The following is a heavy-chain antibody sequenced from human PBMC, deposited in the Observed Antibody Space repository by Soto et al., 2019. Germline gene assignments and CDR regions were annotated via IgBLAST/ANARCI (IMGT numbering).Heavy chain of an antibody. D-gene: IGHD3-10*01. J-gene: IGHJ5*02. Sequence: HPGGSLRLSXEASGFIFSDHAMSWVRQAPGKGLEWVSAISGNGIATYYADSVKGRFTISRDNSKNTLYLQMNRLRADDTAVYYCARDAISMVRETNNWFDPWGQGTLVTVSS. V-gene: IGHV3-23*01. CDR1: GFIFSDHA. CDR3: ARDAISMVRETNNWFDP. CDR2: ISGNGIAT.